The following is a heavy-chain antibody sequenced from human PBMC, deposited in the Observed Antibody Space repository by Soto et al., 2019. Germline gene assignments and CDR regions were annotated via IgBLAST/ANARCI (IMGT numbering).Heavy chain of an antibody. CDR1: GGTFSSLG. J-gene: IGHJ4*02. V-gene: IGHV1-69*01. CDR3: ATRGTQGRWLEFADY. Sequence: QVQLLQSGAEVKRPGSSVKVSCEASGGTFSSLGFTWVRQAPGQGLEWMGGIIPISGRTTFAQKFHGRVTITADESTRATYMELTTLTSADAAMYYCATRGTQGRWLEFADYWGQGTLVTVSS. D-gene: IGHD5-12*01. CDR2: IIPISGRT.